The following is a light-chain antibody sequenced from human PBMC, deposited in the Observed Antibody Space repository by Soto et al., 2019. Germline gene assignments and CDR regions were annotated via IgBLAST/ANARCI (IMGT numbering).Light chain of an antibody. V-gene: IGKV1-27*01. CDR2: AAS. CDR1: QDIGNF. CDR3: QQCGSSGT. Sequence: DIQMTQSPSSLSAFVGDRVTITCRASQDIGNFLAWYQQKPGKVPKLLIYAASTLQSGVPSRFSGSGSGTDFTLTISSLQPEDFAVYYCQQCGSSGTFGQGTKVDI. J-gene: IGKJ1*01.